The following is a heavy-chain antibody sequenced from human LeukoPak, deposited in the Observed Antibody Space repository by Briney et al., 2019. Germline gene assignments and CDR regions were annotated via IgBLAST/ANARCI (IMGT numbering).Heavy chain of an antibody. CDR3: AHSPITMVRGAPLGFDP. CDR2: IYWDDDK. D-gene: IGHD3-10*01. CDR1: GFSLSTSGVG. J-gene: IGHJ5*02. Sequence: SGPTLVNPTQTLTLTCTFSGFSLSTSGVGVGWIRQPPGKALEWLALIYWDDDKRYSPSLKSRLTITKDTSKNQVVLTMTNTDPVDTATYYCAHSPITMVRGAPLGFDPWGQGTLVTVSS. V-gene: IGHV2-5*02.